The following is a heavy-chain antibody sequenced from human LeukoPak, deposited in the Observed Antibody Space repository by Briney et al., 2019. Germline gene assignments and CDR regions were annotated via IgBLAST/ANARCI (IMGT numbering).Heavy chain of an antibody. CDR3: ARVNYCGGDCYLFGLGAFDI. CDR1: GLTFDDYG. D-gene: IGHD2-21*02. V-gene: IGHV3-20*01. J-gene: IGHJ3*02. CDR2: INWNGGST. Sequence: RAGGSLRLSCAASGLTFDDYGMSWVRQAPGKGLEWVSGINWNGGSTGYADSVKGRFTISRDNARNCLYLQMNSLRAEDTALYQCARVNYCGGDCYLFGLGAFDIWGQGTMVTVSS.